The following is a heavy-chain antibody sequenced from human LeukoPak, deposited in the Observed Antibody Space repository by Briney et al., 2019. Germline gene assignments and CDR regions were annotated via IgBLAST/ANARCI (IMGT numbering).Heavy chain of an antibody. V-gene: IGHV3-30-3*01. D-gene: IGHD6-13*01. J-gene: IGHJ6*02. CDR2: ISYDGSNK. CDR3: ARSIAAAGPDPYGMDV. CDR1: GFTLSSYA. Sequence: PGGSLRLSCAASGFTLSSYAMHWVRQAPGKGLEWVAVISYDGSNKYYADSVKGRFTISRDNSKNTLYLQMNSLRAEDTAVYYCARSIAAAGPDPYGMDVWGQGTTVTVSS.